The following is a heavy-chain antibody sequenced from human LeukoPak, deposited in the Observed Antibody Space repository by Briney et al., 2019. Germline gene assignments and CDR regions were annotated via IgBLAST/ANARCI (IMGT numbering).Heavy chain of an antibody. CDR2: IWNDGSKK. CDR1: GLSFSTFG. D-gene: IGHD3-16*01. Sequence: GGSLTLSCAASGLSFSTFGMHWARRAPGKGLGWVAVIWNDGSKKLYPEAVKGRFTISRDNSHYTLYLQMTRLRAEVTAGYCCGRDSWGGDYWGQGTLVTVSS. V-gene: IGHV3-33*08. CDR3: GRDSWGGDY. J-gene: IGHJ4*02.